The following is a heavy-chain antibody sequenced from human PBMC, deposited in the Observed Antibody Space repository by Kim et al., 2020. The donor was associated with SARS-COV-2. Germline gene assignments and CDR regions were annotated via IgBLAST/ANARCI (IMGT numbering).Heavy chain of an antibody. J-gene: IGHJ4*02. CDR3: ARDLTYYYDSSGPN. Sequence: ADSVKGRFTISRDNSKNTLYLQMNSLRAEDTAVYYCARDLTYYYDSSGPNWGQGTLVTVSS. V-gene: IGHV3-30*07. D-gene: IGHD3-22*01.